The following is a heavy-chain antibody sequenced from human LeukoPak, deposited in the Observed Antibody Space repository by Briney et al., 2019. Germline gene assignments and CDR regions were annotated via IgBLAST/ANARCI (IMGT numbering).Heavy chain of an antibody. CDR2: INHRGST. V-gene: IGHV4-34*01. J-gene: IGHJ4*02. Sequence: SETLSLTCAVYGGSFSGYYWRRMPQPPGKGLVWSGEINHRGSTNYNPSLKSRVTISVDTSKNQFSLKLSSVTAADMAVYYCARGLDNWNVYIFDNWGLGTLVTVSS. CDR1: GGSFSGYY. CDR3: ARGLDNWNVYIFDN. D-gene: IGHD1-20*01.